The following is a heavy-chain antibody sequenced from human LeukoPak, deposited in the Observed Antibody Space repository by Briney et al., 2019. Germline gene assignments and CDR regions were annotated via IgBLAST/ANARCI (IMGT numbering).Heavy chain of an antibody. D-gene: IGHD1-7*01. V-gene: IGHV4-34*01. CDR1: GGSFSGYY. CDR2: INHSGST. J-gene: IGHJ3*02. CDR3: ARDRPTNYGQWYGAFDI. Sequence: SETLSLTCAVYGGSFSGYYWSWIRQPPGKGLEWIGEINHSGSTNYNPSLKSRVTISVDTSKNQFSLKLSSVTAADTAVYYCARDRPTNYGQWYGAFDIWGQGTMVTVSS.